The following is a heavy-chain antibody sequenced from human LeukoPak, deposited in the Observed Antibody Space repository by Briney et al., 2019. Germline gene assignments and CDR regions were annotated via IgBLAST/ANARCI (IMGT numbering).Heavy chain of an antibody. CDR2: VETDGSSA. CDR3: VRDVPHNWFDS. V-gene: IGHV3-74*01. CDR1: GFTFTSYW. Sequence: PGGSLRLSCAASGFTFTSYWMHRVRQAPGKGLVWVSLVETDGSSATYADSVRGRFTISRDNAKNTVYLQMNSLRVEDTAVYYCVRDVPHNWFDSWGQGTLVTVSS. J-gene: IGHJ5*01.